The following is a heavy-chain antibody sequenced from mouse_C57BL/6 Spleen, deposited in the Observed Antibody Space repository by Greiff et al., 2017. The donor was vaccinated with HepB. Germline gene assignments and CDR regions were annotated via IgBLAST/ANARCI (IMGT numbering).Heavy chain of an antibody. CDR1: GFSLTSYG. D-gene: IGHD1-1*01. V-gene: IGHV2-2*01. CDR2: IWSGGST. CDR3: ARYYGSSHWYFDV. Sequence: VQLKESGPGLVQPSQSLSITCTVSGFSLTSYGVHWVRQSPGKGLEWLGVIWSGGSTDYNAAFISRLSISKDNSKSQVFFKMNSLQADDTAIYYCARYYGSSHWYFDVWGTGTTVTVSS. J-gene: IGHJ1*03.